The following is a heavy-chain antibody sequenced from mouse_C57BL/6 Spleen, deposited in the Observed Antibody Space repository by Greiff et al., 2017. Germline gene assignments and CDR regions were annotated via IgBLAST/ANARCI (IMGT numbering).Heavy chain of an antibody. Sequence: QVQLQQPGAELVRPGSSVKLSCKASGYTFSSYWLHWVKQRPIPGLEWIGNIAPSDSETHYNQTFKDKATLTVDKSSCSAYMQRIILTSEDSAVYYCARGGYCSSYDYAMDYWGQGTSVTVSS. V-gene: IGHV1-52*01. CDR3: ARGGYCSSYDYAMDY. J-gene: IGHJ4*01. CDR2: IAPSDSET. CDR1: GYTFSSYW. D-gene: IGHD1-1*01.